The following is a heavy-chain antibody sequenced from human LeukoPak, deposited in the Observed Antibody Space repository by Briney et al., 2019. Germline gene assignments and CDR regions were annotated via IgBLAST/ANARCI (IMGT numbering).Heavy chain of an antibody. CDR1: GFTFGSYG. J-gene: IGHJ4*02. CDR2: IKNDVNEN. V-gene: IGHV3-7*01. CDR3: ARGPPYGSRSDYFDQ. Sequence: GGSLRLSCAGSGFTFGSYGIHWVRQAPGKVLEWVASIKNDVNENYYVDSVRGRFTISRDNAKNSLYLLMNSLRVEDTAVYYCARGPPYGSRSDYFDQWGRGTLVTVSS. D-gene: IGHD3-10*01.